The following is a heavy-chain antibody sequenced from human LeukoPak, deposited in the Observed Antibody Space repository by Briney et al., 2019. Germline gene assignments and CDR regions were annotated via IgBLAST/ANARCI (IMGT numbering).Heavy chain of an antibody. J-gene: IGHJ3*02. CDR1: GFTFSSYK. Sequence: PGGSLRLSCAASGFTFSSYKMNWVRQAPGKGLECVSYISSSGSTMYYADSVKGRFTISRDNAKNSLYLQMNSLRAEDTAVYYCARDFGYGESDAFDIWGQGTMVTVSS. D-gene: IGHD3-10*01. V-gene: IGHV3-48*03. CDR2: ISSSGSTM. CDR3: ARDFGYGESDAFDI.